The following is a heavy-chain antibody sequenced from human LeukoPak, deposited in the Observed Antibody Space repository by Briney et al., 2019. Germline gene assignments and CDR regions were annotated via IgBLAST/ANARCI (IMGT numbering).Heavy chain of an antibody. V-gene: IGHV3-73*01. D-gene: IGHD3-16*01. CDR3: TRLGGAADY. CDR2: IRSKANSYAT. J-gene: IGHJ4*02. CDR1: GFTFSGSA. Sequence: PGGSLRLSCAASGFTFSGSAMHWVREASGKGMEWVGRIRSKANSYATAYAASVKGRFTISRDDSKNTAYLQMNSLKTEDTAVYYCTRLGGAADYWGQGTLVTVSS.